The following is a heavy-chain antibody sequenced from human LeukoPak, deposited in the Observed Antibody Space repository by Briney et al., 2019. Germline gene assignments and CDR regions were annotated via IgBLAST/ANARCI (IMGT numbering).Heavy chain of an antibody. D-gene: IGHD3-10*01. CDR3: ARGGGSGRGNWFDP. V-gene: IGHV4-39*07. Sequence: SETLSLTCTVSGGSISSSSYYWGWIRQPPGKGLEWIGSIYYTGSTYNNPSLKSRVTISVDTSKSQFSLKLSSATAADTAVYYCARGGGSGRGNWFDPWGQGSLVIVSS. CDR1: GGSISSSSYY. CDR2: IYYTGST. J-gene: IGHJ5*02.